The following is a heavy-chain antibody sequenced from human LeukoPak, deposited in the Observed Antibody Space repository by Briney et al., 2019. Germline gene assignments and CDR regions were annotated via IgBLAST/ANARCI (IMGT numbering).Heavy chain of an antibody. CDR3: ARGQLAGIAARRDFDY. J-gene: IGHJ4*02. CDR2: MNPNSGNT. CDR1: GYTFTSYD. V-gene: IGHV1-8*01. Sequence: ASVKVSCKASGYTFTSYDINWVGQATGQGLEWMGWMNPNSGNTGYAQKFQGRVTMTRNTSISTAYMELSSLRSEDTAVYDCARGQLAGIAARRDFDYWGQGTLVTVSS. D-gene: IGHD6-6*01.